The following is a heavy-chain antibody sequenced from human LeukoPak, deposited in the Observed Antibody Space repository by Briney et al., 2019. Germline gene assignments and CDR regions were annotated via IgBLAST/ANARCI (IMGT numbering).Heavy chain of an antibody. CDR2: INHSGST. D-gene: IGHD6-19*01. CDR1: GGSFSGYY. J-gene: IGHJ4*02. CDR3: ARVLSVAATPGFDY. Sequence: PSETLSLTCAVYGGSFSGYYWSWIRQPPGKGLEWIGEINHSGSTNYNPSLKSRVTISVDTSKNQFSLKLSSVTAADTAVYYCARVLSVAATPGFDYWGQGTLVTASS. V-gene: IGHV4-34*01.